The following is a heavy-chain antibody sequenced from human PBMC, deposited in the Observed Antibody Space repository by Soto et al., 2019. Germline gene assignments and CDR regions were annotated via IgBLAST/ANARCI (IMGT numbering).Heavy chain of an antibody. CDR3: ARDKIVATSGGYYYYYGMDV. V-gene: IGHV1-2*04. CDR1: GYTFTGYY. D-gene: IGHD5-12*01. Sequence: EASVKVSCKASGYTFTGYYMHWVRQAPGQGLEWMGWINPNSGGTNYAQKFQGWVTMTRDTSISTAYMELSRLRSDDTAVYYCARDKIVATSGGYYYYYGMDVWGQGTTVTVSS. CDR2: INPNSGGT. J-gene: IGHJ6*02.